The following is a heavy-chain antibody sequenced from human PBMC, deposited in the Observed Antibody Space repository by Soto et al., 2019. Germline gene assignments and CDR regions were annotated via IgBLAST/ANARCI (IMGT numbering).Heavy chain of an antibody. CDR1: GYTISSYD. V-gene: IGHV1-8*01. CDR2: MSPDSGDT. D-gene: IGHD2-8*01. Sequence: QVQLVQSGAEVKKPGASVKVSCKASGYTISSYDINWVRQATGQGLEWMGWMSPDSGDTGYAPSFQGRVAMTRNISINTAYLELSSLTPEDTGVYYCAGEIMAPWGQGTLVTVSS. CDR3: AGEIMAP. J-gene: IGHJ5*02.